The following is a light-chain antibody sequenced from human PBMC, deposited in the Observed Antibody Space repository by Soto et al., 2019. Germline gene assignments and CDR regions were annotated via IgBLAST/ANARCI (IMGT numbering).Light chain of an antibody. Sequence: DLQMTQSPSTLSASVGDRVTITCRASQSISSWLAWYQQKPGKAPKLLLYGASSLESGVPSRFSGSGSGTEFTRTISSLQPDDFETYYCQQYNSYSWTFGQGTKVEIK. V-gene: IGKV1-5*01. CDR2: GAS. J-gene: IGKJ1*01. CDR1: QSISSW. CDR3: QQYNSYSWT.